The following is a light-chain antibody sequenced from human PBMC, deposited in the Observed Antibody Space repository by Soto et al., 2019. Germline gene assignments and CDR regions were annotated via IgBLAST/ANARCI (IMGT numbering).Light chain of an antibody. V-gene: IGKV3-15*01. CDR2: GAS. J-gene: IGKJ1*01. Sequence: EIVMTQSPATLSVSPGERATLSCRASQSVSSNLAWYQQKPGQAPRLLIYGASTRATGIPARFSGSGSGTECPLPLSSLQSADFAAYYCPQYNNWPPMAFGQGTKVEIK. CDR3: PQYNNWPPMA. CDR1: QSVSSN.